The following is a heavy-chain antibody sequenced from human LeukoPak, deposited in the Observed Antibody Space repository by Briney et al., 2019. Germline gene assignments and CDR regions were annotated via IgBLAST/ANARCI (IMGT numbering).Heavy chain of an antibody. CDR1: GFTFSSYA. CDR3: FCEYY. J-gene: IGHJ4*02. V-gene: IGHV3-30*04. CDR2: ISYDGSNK. D-gene: IGHD6-6*01. Sequence: PGGSLRLSCAASGFTFSSYAMHWVRQAPGKGLEWVAVISYDGSNKYYADSVKGRFTISRDNSKNTLYLQMNSLRAVDTAVYYCFCEYYWGQGTLVTVSS.